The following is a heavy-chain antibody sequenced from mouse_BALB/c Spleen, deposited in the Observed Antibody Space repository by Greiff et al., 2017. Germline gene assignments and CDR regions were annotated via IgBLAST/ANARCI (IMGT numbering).Heavy chain of an antibody. D-gene: IGHD1-2*01. CDR1: GFTFSSYA. CDR3: ARGTTATGYAMDY. Sequence: EVKLVESGGGLVKPGGSLKLSCAASGFTFSSYAMSWVRQTPEKRLEWVASISSGGSTYYPDSVKGRFTISRDNARNILYLQMSSLRSEDTAMYYCARGTTATGYAMDYWGQGTSVTVSS. CDR2: ISSGGST. V-gene: IGHV5-6-5*01. J-gene: IGHJ4*01.